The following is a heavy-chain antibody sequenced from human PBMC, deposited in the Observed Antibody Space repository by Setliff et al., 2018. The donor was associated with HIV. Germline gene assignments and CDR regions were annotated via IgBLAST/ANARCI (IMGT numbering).Heavy chain of an antibody. CDR1: GGSFSRDY. Sequence: PETLSLTCAVYGGSFSRDYWTWIRQPPGKGPEWIGEINHSGITNYNSFLKSRVTISIDTSKNQFSLKLNSVTAADTAMYYCATGWLDSSGQKNFGSWGQGTLVTVSS. CDR2: INHSGIT. V-gene: IGHV4-34*01. CDR3: ATGWLDSSGQKNFGS. J-gene: IGHJ5*01. D-gene: IGHD3-22*01.